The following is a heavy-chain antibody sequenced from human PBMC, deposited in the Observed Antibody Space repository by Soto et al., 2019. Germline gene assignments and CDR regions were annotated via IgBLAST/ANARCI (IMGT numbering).Heavy chain of an antibody. CDR3: AKGGRQWLVTSDFNY. J-gene: IGHJ4*02. Sequence: VQLVESGGGVVQPGRSLRLSCAASGFTFSDYAMHWVRQAPGKGLEWVAVFSHDGRNTHYADSVKGRFTISRDSSKNTVSLEMTSLSAEDTALYYCAKGGRQWLVTSDFNYWGQGALVTVSS. D-gene: IGHD6-19*01. CDR1: GFTFSDYA. CDR2: FSHDGRNT. V-gene: IGHV3-30*18.